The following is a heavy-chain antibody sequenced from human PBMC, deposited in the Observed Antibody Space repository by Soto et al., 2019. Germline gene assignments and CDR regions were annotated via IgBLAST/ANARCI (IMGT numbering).Heavy chain of an antibody. CDR3: AGGAPGRAPFQR. D-gene: IGHD6-13*01. CDR2: TRNKANSYTT. Sequence: LRLSCAASGFTLSDQLMDWVRQAPGKGLEWVGRTRNKANSYTTEYAASVKGSISISRDDSTNSLSLQMRSLETEDTAIYYCAGGAPGRAPFQRWGRGTLVTVSS. CDR1: GFTLSDQL. V-gene: IGHV3-72*01. J-gene: IGHJ1*01.